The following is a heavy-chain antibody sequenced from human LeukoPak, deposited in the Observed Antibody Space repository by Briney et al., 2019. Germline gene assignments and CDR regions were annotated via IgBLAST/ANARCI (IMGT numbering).Heavy chain of an antibody. CDR1: GYTFTVYY. Sequence: ASVKVSSKASGYTFTVYYMHWVRQAPGQGLEWMGWINPNSGGTNYAQKFQGRVTMTRDTSISTAYMELSRLRSDDTAVYYCAIYARGSYGSFDYWGQGTLVTVSS. V-gene: IGHV1-2*02. J-gene: IGHJ4*02. CDR2: INPNSGGT. CDR3: AIYARGSYGSFDY. D-gene: IGHD1-26*01.